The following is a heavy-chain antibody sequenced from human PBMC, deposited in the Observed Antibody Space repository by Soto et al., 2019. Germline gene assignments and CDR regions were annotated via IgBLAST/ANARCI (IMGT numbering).Heavy chain of an antibody. CDR3: ARGSVDTVDSSGFYEY. CDR1: GGSFSAYY. CDR2: INHSGGT. D-gene: IGHD3-22*01. J-gene: IGHJ4*02. Sequence: SETLSLTCAVYGGSFSAYYWSWIRQPPGKGLEWIGEINHSGGTSYNPSLKSRVTISVDTSKSQFSMKLTSVTAADRAVYYCARGSVDTVDSSGFYEYCGQGTPVTVSS. V-gene: IGHV4-34*01.